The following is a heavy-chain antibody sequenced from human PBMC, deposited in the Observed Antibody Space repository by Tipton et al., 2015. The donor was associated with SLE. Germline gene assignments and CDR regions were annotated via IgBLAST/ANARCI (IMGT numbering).Heavy chain of an antibody. CDR2: IFFSGTT. CDR1: GGSISSHY. Sequence: TLSLTCSVSGGSISSHYWIWIRQPPGKGLQWIGYIFFSGTTDYNPSLKSRVTISEDTSKNQFSLKLRSVTAADTAVYYCARALSSGWYYYWGQGTLVTVSS. CDR3: ARALSSGWYYY. J-gene: IGHJ4*02. V-gene: IGHV4-59*11. D-gene: IGHD6-19*01.